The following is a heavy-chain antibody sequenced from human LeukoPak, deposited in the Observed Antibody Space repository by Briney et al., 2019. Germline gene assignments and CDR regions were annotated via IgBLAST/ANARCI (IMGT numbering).Heavy chain of an antibody. J-gene: IGHJ6*02. V-gene: IGHV3-7*01. CDR2: IKQDGSEK. Sequence: GGSLRLSCAASGFTFSSYWMSWVRQAPGKGLERVANIKQDGSEKYYVDSVKGRFTISRDNAKNSLYLQMNSLRAEDTAVYYCARVSGQVPAAVRNYYYYYGMDVWGQGTTVTVSS. CDR1: GFTFSSYW. D-gene: IGHD2-2*01. CDR3: ARVSGQVPAAVRNYYYYYGMDV.